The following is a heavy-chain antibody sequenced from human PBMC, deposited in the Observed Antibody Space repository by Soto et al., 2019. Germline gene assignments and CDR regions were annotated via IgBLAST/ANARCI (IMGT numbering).Heavy chain of an antibody. J-gene: IGHJ4*02. Sequence: GGSLRLSCAASGFTFSSYAMHWVRQAPGKGLEWVAVISYDGSNKYYADSGKGRFTISRDNSKNTLYLQMNSLRAEDTAVYYCARDADGSYYFDYWGQGTLVTVSS. CDR1: GFTFSSYA. D-gene: IGHD1-26*01. CDR3: ARDADGSYYFDY. CDR2: ISYDGSNK. V-gene: IGHV3-30-3*01.